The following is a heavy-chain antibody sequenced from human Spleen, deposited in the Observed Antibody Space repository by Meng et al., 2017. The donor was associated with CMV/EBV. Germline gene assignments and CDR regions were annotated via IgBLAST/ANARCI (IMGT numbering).Heavy chain of an antibody. D-gene: IGHD6-13*01. V-gene: IGHV1-69*17. J-gene: IGHJ5*02. Sequence: GGTFSNYAISWVRQARGLGLEWMGGIIPIFRITDYAQKFQGRVTIAADKSKSTAYMELSSLRSEDTAIYYCATTPGGVAALGDNWFDPWGQGTLVTVSS. CDR3: ATTPGGVAALGDNWFDP. CDR1: GGTFSNYA. CDR2: IIPIFRIT.